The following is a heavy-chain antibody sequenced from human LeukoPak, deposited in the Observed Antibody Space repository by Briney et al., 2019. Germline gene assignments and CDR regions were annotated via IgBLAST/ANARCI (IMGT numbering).Heavy chain of an antibody. CDR2: INQDGSEK. V-gene: IGHV3-7*04. CDR3: ARDPALNDGVLLDY. D-gene: IGHD1-1*01. CDR1: GFTYSSYW. J-gene: IGHJ4*02. Sequence: PGGSLRLSCAASGFTYSSYWMSWVRQAPGKGLEWVANINQDGSEKYYADSVKGRFTISRDNAKNSLYLQMNSLRAEDTAVYYCARDPALNDGVLLDYWGQRTLGTVSS.